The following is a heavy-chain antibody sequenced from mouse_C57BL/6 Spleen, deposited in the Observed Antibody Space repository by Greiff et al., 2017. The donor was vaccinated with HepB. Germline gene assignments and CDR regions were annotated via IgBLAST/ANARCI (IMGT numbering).Heavy chain of an antibody. Sequence: QVQLQQPGAELVMPGASVKLSCKASGYTFTSYWMHWVKQRPGQGLEWIGEIDPSDSYTNYNQKFKGKSTLTVDKSSSTAYMQLSSLTSEDSAVYYCAGGTGTCYFDYWGQGTTLTVSS. CDR3: AGGTGTCYFDY. J-gene: IGHJ2*01. CDR2: IDPSDSYT. V-gene: IGHV1-69*01. D-gene: IGHD4-1*01. CDR1: GYTFTSYW.